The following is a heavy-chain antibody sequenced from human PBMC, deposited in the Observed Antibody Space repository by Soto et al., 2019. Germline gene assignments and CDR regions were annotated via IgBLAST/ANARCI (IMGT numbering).Heavy chain of an antibody. D-gene: IGHD3-3*01. V-gene: IGHV4-31*03. CDR3: ARVAVWGGYYTPHYYYYMDV. Sequence: SETLSLTCTVSGGSISSGGYYWSWIRQHPGKGLEWIGYIYYSGSTYYNPSLKSRVTISVDTSKNQFSLKLSSVTAADTAVYYCARVAVWGGYYTPHYYYYMDVWGKGTTVTVSS. J-gene: IGHJ6*03. CDR1: GGSISSGGYY. CDR2: IYYSGST.